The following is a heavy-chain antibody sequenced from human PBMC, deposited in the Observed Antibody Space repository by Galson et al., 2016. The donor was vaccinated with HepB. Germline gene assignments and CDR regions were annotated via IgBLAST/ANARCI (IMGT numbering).Heavy chain of an antibody. J-gene: IGHJ4*02. Sequence: SLRLSCADSGVTYSRFWMTWVRQAPGKGLDWVANIKQDGSEKNYVDSVKGRFIISRDNAKKSLYLQMSSLRAEDTAVYYCARGLGRFDYWGQGTLVTVSS. CDR1: GVTYSRFW. V-gene: IGHV3-7*04. D-gene: IGHD7-27*01. CDR3: ARGLGRFDY. CDR2: IKQDGSEK.